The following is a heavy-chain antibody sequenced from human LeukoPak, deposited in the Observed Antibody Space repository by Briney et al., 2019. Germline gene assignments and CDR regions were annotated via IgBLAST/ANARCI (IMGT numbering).Heavy chain of an antibody. V-gene: IGHV4-34*01. D-gene: IGHD2-2*01. CDR1: GGSISAGTSY. J-gene: IGHJ3*02. CDR3: ARHYFIVVVPAAILRDAFDI. Sequence: SETLSLTCTVSGGSISAGTSYWSWIRQPPGKGLEWIGEINHSGSTNYNPSLKSRVTISVDTSKNQFSLKLSSVTAADTAVYYCARHYFIVVVPAAILRDAFDIWGQGTMVTVSS. CDR2: INHSGST.